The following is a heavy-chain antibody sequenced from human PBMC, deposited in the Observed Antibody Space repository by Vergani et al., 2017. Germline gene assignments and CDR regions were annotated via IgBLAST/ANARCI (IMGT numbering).Heavy chain of an antibody. CDR2: IYYSGST. J-gene: IGHJ4*02. CDR1: GYSISSGYY. Sequence: QVQLQESGPGLVKPSETLSLTCAVSGYSISSGYYWGWIRQPPGKGLEWIGSIYYSGSTNYNPSLKSRVTISVDTSKNQFSLKLSSVTAADTAVYYCVREQQLAYYFDYWGQGTLVTVSS. V-gene: IGHV4-38-2*01. CDR3: VREQQLAYYFDY. D-gene: IGHD6-13*01.